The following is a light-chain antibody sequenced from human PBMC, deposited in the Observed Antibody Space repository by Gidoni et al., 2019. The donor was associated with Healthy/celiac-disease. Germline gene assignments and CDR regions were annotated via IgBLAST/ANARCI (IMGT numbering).Light chain of an antibody. V-gene: IGKV3-11*01. CDR3: QQRSNWPPA. CDR2: DAS. J-gene: IGKJ5*01. CDR1: QSVSSY. Sequence: EILLTQSPATLSLSPVERATLSCRASQSVSSYLAWYQQKPGQAPRLLIYDASNRATGIPARFSGSGSGTDFTITISSLEPEDFAVYYCQQRSNWPPAFGQXTRLEIK.